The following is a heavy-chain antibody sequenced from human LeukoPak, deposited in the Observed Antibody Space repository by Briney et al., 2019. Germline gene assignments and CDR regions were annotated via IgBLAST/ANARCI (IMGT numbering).Heavy chain of an antibody. CDR3: ARRYIVDPRFDP. D-gene: IGHD5-12*01. J-gene: IGHJ5*02. V-gene: IGHV1-2*02. CDR1: GYTFTGYY. Sequence: ASVKVSCKASGYTFTGYYMHWVRQAPGQGLEWMGWINPNSGGTNYAQKFQGRVTMTRDTSISTAYMELSRLRSDDTAVYYCARRYIVDPRFDPWGQGTLVTVSS. CDR2: INPNSGGT.